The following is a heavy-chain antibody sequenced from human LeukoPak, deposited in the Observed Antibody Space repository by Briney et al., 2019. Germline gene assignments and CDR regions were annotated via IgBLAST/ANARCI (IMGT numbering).Heavy chain of an antibody. CDR1: GDSVSSSSAA. Sequence: SQTLSLTCAISGDSVSSSSAAWNWIRQSPSRGLEWLGWTYYRSKWYNDYAVSVRGRITINLDTSKNQFSLQLNSVTPEDSAVYYCAREDYGGNSGTYFEYWGQGTLLTVSS. D-gene: IGHD4-23*01. CDR3: AREDYGGNSGTYFEY. CDR2: TYYRSKWYN. J-gene: IGHJ4*02. V-gene: IGHV6-1*01.